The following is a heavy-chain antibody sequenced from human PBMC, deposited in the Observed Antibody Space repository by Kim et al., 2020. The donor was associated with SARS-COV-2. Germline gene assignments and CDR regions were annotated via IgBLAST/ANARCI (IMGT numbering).Heavy chain of an antibody. D-gene: IGHD3-3*01. Sequence: PSLKGRAGISVDTSKNQVSLKLTSVTAADTAVYYCARGITVFGVAGAFFDFWGQGTLLTVSS. CDR3: ARGITVFGVAGAFFDF. J-gene: IGHJ4*02. V-gene: IGHV4-31*02.